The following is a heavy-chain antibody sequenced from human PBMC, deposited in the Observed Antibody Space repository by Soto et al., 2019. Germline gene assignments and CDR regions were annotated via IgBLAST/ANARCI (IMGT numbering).Heavy chain of an antibody. CDR2: TYYSGST. D-gene: IGHD2-21*01. CDR3: AQPHCAAESYQPLNCFDT. Sequence: PSETLSLTCTVSGGSISSYYWSWIRQPPGKGLEWIGYTYYSGSTNYNPSLKSRVTISVDTSKNQFSLKLSSVTAADTAVYYCAQPHCAAESYQPLNCFDTWGQGTLVTVSS. CDR1: GGSISSYY. V-gene: IGHV4-59*01. J-gene: IGHJ5*02.